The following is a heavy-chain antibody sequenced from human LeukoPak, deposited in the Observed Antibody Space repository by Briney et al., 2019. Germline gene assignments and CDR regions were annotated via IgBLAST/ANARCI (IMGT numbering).Heavy chain of an antibody. D-gene: IGHD2-15*01. CDR2: ISYDGSDK. V-gene: IGHV3-30*18. CDR3: AKDRTHCSGGSCFDLDQ. CDR1: GFSFVSYG. J-gene: IGHJ4*02. Sequence: PGWSLRLSCSAYGFSFVSYGIDSVRQPPGKWRGWVGVISYDGSDKYYVDSVKGRFSISRDNSKNTLYLQMNSLRAEDTAMYYCAKDRTHCSGGSCFDLDQWGQGTLVTVSS.